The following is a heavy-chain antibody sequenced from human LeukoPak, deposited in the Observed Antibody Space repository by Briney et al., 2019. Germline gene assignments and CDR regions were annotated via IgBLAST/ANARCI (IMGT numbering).Heavy chain of an antibody. Sequence: GESLKISCQGSAYSFTNYWITWVRQMPGKGLEWMGIIYPGDSDTRYSPSFQGQVTISADKSISTAYLQWSSLKASDTAMYYCARRMGCSGGSCYSGFHAFDIWGQGTMVTVSS. CDR1: AYSFTNYW. CDR2: IYPGDSDT. CDR3: ARRMGCSGGSCYSGFHAFDI. V-gene: IGHV5-51*01. J-gene: IGHJ3*02. D-gene: IGHD2-15*01.